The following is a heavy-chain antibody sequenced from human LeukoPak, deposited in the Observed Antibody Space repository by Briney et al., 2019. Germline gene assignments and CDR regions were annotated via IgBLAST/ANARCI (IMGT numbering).Heavy chain of an antibody. CDR1: GGSIRSGGDY. Sequence: TWETLSLTCTVSGGSIRSGGDYWSWIPQHPGKGLEWIGYIHYSESTYYNPSLRRRVTISVDTSKNQFSLKLNSVTAADTAVYFCARGHEDYDSSGYYRFDYWGQGTLVTVSS. V-gene: IGHV4-31*03. CDR3: ARGHEDYDSSGYYRFDY. D-gene: IGHD3-22*01. CDR2: IHYSEST. J-gene: IGHJ4*02.